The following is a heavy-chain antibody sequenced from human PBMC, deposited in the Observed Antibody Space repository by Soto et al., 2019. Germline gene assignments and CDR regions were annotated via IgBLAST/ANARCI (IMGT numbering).Heavy chain of an antibody. J-gene: IGHJ3*02. V-gene: IGHV4-39*01. Sequence: SETLSLTCTVSGGSISSSSYYWGWIRQPPGKGLEWIGSIYYSGSTYYNPSLKSRVTISVDTSKNQFSLKLSSVTAADTAVYYCARRTMKDAFDIWGQGTMVTVSS. CDR2: IYYSGST. CDR1: GGSISSSSYY. CDR3: ARRTMKDAFDI.